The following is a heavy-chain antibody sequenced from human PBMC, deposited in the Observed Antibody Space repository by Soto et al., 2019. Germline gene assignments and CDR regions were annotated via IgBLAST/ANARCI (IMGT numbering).Heavy chain of an antibody. V-gene: IGHV3-30-3*01. Sequence: QVQLVESGGGVVQPGRFLRLSCAASGFTFSSYAMHWVRQDPGKGLEWVAVISYDGSNKYYADSVKGRFTISRDNSKNTLYLQMNSLRAEDTAVYYCARDVAAAGTPSLYFDYWGQGTLVTVSS. D-gene: IGHD6-13*01. CDR3: ARDVAAAGTPSLYFDY. CDR2: ISYDGSNK. CDR1: GFTFSSYA. J-gene: IGHJ4*02.